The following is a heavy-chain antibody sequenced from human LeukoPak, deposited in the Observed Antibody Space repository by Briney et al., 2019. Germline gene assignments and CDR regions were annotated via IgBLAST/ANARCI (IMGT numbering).Heavy chain of an antibody. Sequence: PSETLSLTCAVYGGSFSGYYWSWIRQPPGKGLEWIGEINHSGSTNYNPSLTSRVTISVDTSKNQFSLKLSSVTAADTAVYYCARLVYDSSGYYYFDYWGQGTLVTVSS. J-gene: IGHJ4*02. CDR2: INHSGST. CDR1: GGSFSGYY. CDR3: ARLVYDSSGYYYFDY. D-gene: IGHD3-22*01. V-gene: IGHV4-34*01.